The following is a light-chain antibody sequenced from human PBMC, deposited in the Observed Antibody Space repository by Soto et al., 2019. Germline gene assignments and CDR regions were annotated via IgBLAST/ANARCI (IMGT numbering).Light chain of an antibody. V-gene: IGKV3-20*01. Sequence: ENVLMQSPGTLSLSPGERSTLSCSSRHTINSNFLAWYQQKPGQAPRLLIYGASSRATGVPDRFSGSGSGTDFTLTISRLEPEDFAVYYCQQYGTSPATFGQGTKVDI. CDR1: HTINSNF. CDR3: QQYGTSPAT. CDR2: GAS. J-gene: IGKJ1*01.